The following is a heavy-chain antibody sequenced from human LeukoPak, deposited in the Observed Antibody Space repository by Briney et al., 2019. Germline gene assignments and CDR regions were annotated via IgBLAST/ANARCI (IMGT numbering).Heavy chain of an antibody. J-gene: IGHJ5*02. CDR2: IYTSGST. CDR3: ARDCRRLFQEKYYDIWSAQNWFDT. CDR1: GGSISSYY. Sequence: SETLSLTCTVSGGSISSYYWSWIRQPPGKGLEWIGRIYTSGSTNYNPSLKRRVTMSVDTSKNQFSLKLSSVTAADTAVYYCARDCRRLFQEKYYDIWSAQNWFDTGGQGTLVTVSS. D-gene: IGHD3-3*01. V-gene: IGHV4-4*07.